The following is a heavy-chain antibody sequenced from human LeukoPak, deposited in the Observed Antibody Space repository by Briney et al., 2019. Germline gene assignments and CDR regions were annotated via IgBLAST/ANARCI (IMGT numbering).Heavy chain of an antibody. D-gene: IGHD3-10*01. V-gene: IGHV3-53*01. J-gene: IGHJ4*02. CDR1: GFTVSSNY. Sequence: GGSLRLSCAASGFTVSSNYMSWVRQAPGKGLEWVSVIYSGGSTYYADSVKGRFTISRDNAKNSLYLQMNSLRAEDTAVYYCARNYGSGSWVFDYWGQGTLVTVSS. CDR3: ARNYGSGSWVFDY. CDR2: IYSGGST.